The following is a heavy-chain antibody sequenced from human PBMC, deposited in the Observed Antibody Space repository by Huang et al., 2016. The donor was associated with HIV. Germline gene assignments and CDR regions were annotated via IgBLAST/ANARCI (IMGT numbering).Heavy chain of an antibody. D-gene: IGHD6-6*01. CDR3: ARGRTRSSLYDSYYGLDV. Sequence: QVQLVQSGAEVKKPGSSVKVSCKASGGTFSTYAISWVRQAPGQGLEWVGGLIPIFGTATHSQKFQGTVTITADEFTSTAYMELSSLRSEDTALYYCARGRTRSSLYDSYYGLDVWGQGTTVTVSS. V-gene: IGHV1-69*01. CDR2: LIPIFGTA. J-gene: IGHJ6*02. CDR1: GGTFSTYA.